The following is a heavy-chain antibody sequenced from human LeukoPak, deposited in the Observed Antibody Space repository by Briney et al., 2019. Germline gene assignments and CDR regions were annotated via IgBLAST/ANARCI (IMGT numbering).Heavy chain of an antibody. CDR3: ARHLKGSSCYDPYYYYGLDV. CDR2: IYPGDSDT. CDR1: GYSFTNFW. J-gene: IGHJ6*04. V-gene: IGHV5-51*01. D-gene: IGHD5-12*01. Sequence: GESLKISCKTSGYSFTNFWIGWVRQMPGKGLEWMGIIYPGDSDTRYSPSFQGQVTISVDKSINTAYLQWSSLKASDSAMYYCARHLKGSSCYDPYYYYGLDVWGKGNTVTVSS.